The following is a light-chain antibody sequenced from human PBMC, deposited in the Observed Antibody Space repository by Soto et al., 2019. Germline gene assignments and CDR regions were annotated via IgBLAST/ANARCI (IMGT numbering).Light chain of an antibody. J-gene: IGLJ1*01. CDR3: QSFDSTLSGGV. CDR2: GNT. Sequence: QLVLTQPPSVSGAPGQRVTISCTGSSSNIGAGYNVQWYQQLPGTAPKLLIYGNTNRPSGVPDRFSGSKSDTSASLAITGLQSEDEADYYCQSFDSTLSGGVFGTGTKLTVL. V-gene: IGLV1-40*01. CDR1: SSNIGAGYN.